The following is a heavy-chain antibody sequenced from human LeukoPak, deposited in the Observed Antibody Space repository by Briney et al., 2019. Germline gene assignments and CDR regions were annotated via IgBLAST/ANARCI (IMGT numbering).Heavy chain of an antibody. V-gene: IGHV3-33*01. J-gene: IGHJ4*02. Sequence: PGGSLRLSCAASGFTFSSYGMHWVRQAPGKGLEWAAVIWYDGSNKYYADSVKGRFTISRDNSKNTLYLQMNSLRAEDTAVYYCARGTAYYDILTGYAYSDYWGQGTLVTVSS. CDR3: ARGTAYYDILTGYAYSDY. CDR1: GFTFSSYG. D-gene: IGHD3-9*01. CDR2: IWYDGSNK.